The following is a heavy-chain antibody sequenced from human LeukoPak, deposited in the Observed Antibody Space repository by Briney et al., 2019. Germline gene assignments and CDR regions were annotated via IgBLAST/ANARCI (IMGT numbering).Heavy chain of an antibody. CDR3: ARGGWNYYGSGRDYYYGMDV. D-gene: IGHD3-10*01. CDR1: GGTFSSTT. V-gene: IGHV1-2*04. J-gene: IGHJ6*02. CDR2: INPKSGGT. Sequence: ASVKVSCKASGGTFSSTTINWVRQAPGQGLEWMGWINPKSGGTNYAQKFQGWVTMTRDTSISTAYMELSRLRSEDTAVYYCARGGWNYYGSGRDYYYGMDVWGQGTTVTVSS.